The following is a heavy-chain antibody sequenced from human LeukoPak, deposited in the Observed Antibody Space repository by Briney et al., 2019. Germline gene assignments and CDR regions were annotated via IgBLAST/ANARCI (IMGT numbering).Heavy chain of an antibody. CDR3: ARSPRRGRIDHIDY. CDR2: IYYSGST. Sequence: SGTLSLTCTVSGVSISSGGYYWSWIRQHPGKGLEWIGYIYYSGSTYYNPSLKSRVTISVDTSKNQFSLKLSSVTAADTAVYYCARSPRRGRIDHIDYWGQGTLVTVSS. J-gene: IGHJ4*02. D-gene: IGHD3-16*01. CDR1: GVSISSGGYY. V-gene: IGHV4-31*03.